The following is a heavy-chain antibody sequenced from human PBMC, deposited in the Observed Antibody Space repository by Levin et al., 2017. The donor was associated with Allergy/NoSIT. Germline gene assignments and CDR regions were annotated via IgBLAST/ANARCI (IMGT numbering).Heavy chain of an antibody. Sequence: GGSLRLSCAASGFTFSSYGMHWVRQAPGKGLEWVTVISYDGGNKFYADSVKGRFTISRDNSKNTLFLQMNSLRAEDTAVYYCAKEGFQYGSGTELNFDYWGQGTLVTVSS. CDR3: AKEGFQYGSGTELNFDY. CDR1: GFTFSSYG. CDR2: ISYDGGNK. D-gene: IGHD3-10*01. V-gene: IGHV3-30*18. J-gene: IGHJ4*02.